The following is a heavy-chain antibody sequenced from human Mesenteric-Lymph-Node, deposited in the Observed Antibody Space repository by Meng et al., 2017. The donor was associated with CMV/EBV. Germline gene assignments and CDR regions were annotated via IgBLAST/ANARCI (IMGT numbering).Heavy chain of an antibody. D-gene: IGHD2-2*01. Sequence: ASVKVSCKASGYTFSNYYIHWVRQAPGQGLEWVGIINPSGGSPSYAQKVQGRVTVTSDTSTSTVYMELTSLRSEDTAVYYCARGGPGIVVGPAATFDYWGQGTLVTVSS. J-gene: IGHJ4*02. CDR1: GYTFSNYY. V-gene: IGHV1-46*01. CDR3: ARGGPGIVVGPAATFDY. CDR2: INPSGGSP.